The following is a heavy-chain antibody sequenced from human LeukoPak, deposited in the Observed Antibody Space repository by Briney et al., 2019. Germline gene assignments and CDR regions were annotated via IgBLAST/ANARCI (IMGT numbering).Heavy chain of an antibody. J-gene: IGHJ6*02. V-gene: IGHV3-30*14. CDR1: GSTFRSYA. CDR2: VSSDGSIK. CDR3: AREGFYYVSGSYGMDV. D-gene: IGHD3-10*01. Sequence: GGSLRLSCAASGSTFRSYAMHWVRQAPGKGLEWVAVVSSDGSIKFYPDSVKGRFTVSRDNSKNTLYLQMNSLRAEDTAVYYCAREGFYYVSGSYGMDVWGQGTTVTVSS.